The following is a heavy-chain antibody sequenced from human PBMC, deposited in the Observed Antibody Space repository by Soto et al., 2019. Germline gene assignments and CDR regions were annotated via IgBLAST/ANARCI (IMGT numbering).Heavy chain of an antibody. V-gene: IGHV4-39*01. CDR3: ASPSSYGLYYFDY. CDR1: GSSISSSSYC. CDR2: IYYSGST. J-gene: IGHJ4*02. D-gene: IGHD3-16*01. Sequence: PSETRSLTCTVSGSSISSSSYCCGWIRQPPGKGLEWIGSIYYSGSTYYIPTLKSRVTISVDTSKNQFSLKLSSVTAADTAVYYCASPSSYGLYYFDYWGQGTLVTVSS.